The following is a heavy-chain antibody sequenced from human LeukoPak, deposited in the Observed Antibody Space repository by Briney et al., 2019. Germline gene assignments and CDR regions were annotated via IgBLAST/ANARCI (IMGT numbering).Heavy chain of an antibody. V-gene: IGHV4-59*01. CDR3: ARERLVDLATIFDY. D-gene: IGHD5-24*01. J-gene: IGHJ4*02. Sequence: SETLSLTCVVSGAPISGYYWTWIRQPPGKGLEWIGYTYYRGSSSFNPSLRSRVTISADTSRSQVSLRLTSVTAADTAVYYCARERLVDLATIFDYWGQGVLDTVSS. CDR1: GAPISGYY. CDR2: TYYRGSS.